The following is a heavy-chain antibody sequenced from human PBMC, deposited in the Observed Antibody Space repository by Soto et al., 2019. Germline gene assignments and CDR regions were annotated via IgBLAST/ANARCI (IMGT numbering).Heavy chain of an antibody. CDR1: GGSISSSSDS. D-gene: IGHD4-17*01. J-gene: IGHJ4*02. CDR2: IDYTGNT. V-gene: IGHV4-39*01. Sequence: QLQLQESGPGLVKPSETLSLTCTVSGGSISSSSDSWGWIRQPPGKGLEWIGSIDYTGNTFYNPSLKSRVTISADTSKNHFSLKLSSVTAADTAVFYCARHAATVTTGDTGFDYWGQGTLVAVSS. CDR3: ARHAATVTTGDTGFDY.